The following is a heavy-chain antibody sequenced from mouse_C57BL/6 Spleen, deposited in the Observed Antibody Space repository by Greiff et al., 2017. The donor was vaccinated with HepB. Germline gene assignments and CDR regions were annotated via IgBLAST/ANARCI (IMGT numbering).Heavy chain of an antibody. CDR3: ARGIYYYGSSGYFDV. CDR1: GYTFTSYW. D-gene: IGHD1-1*01. J-gene: IGHJ1*03. Sequence: VQLQQPGAELVKPGASVKMSCKASGYTFTSYWITWVKQRPGQGLEWIGDIYPGSGSTNYNEKFKSKATLTVDTSSSTAYMQLSSLTSEDSAVYYCARGIYYYGSSGYFDVWGTGTTVTVSS. CDR2: IYPGSGST. V-gene: IGHV1-55*01.